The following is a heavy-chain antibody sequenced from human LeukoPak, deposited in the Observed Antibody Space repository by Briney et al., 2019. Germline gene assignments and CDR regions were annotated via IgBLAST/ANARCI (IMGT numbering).Heavy chain of an antibody. CDR3: ARVMSVAATSFDY. J-gene: IGHJ4*02. V-gene: IGHV1-2*02. Sequence: ASVNVSCKASGYTFTGYYMHWVRQAPAQGLEWMGWINPNSGGTNYAQKFQGRVPMTRDTSISTAYMELSGLRSDATAVYYCARVMSVAATSFDYWGQGTLVTVSS. CDR2: INPNSGGT. CDR1: GYTFTGYY. D-gene: IGHD6-19*01.